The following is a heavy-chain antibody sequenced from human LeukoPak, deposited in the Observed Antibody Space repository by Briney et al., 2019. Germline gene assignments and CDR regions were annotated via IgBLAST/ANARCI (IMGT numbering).Heavy chain of an antibody. J-gene: IGHJ4*02. D-gene: IGHD3-16*02. CDR1: GGTFSSYA. Sequence: SVKVSCKASGGTFSSYAISWVRQAPGQGLEWMGGIIPIFGTANYAQKFQGRVTITTDESTSTAYMELSSLRSEDTAVYYCAREGNVWGSYRSFDYWGQGTLVTVSS. CDR2: IIPIFGTA. CDR3: AREGNVWGSYRSFDY. V-gene: IGHV1-69*05.